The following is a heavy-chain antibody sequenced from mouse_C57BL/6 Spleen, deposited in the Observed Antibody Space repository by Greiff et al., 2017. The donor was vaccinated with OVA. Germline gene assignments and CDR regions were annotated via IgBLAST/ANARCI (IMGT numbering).Heavy chain of an antibody. D-gene: IGHD1-1*01. CDR3: AREAYYGSSSWDWYFDV. CDR2: IHPNSGST. J-gene: IGHJ1*03. V-gene: IGHV1-64*01. Sequence: QVQLKQPGAELVKPGASVKLSCKASGYTFTSYWMHWVKQRPGQGLEWIGMIHPNSGSTNYNEKFKSKATLTVDKSSSTAYMQLSSLTSEDSAVYYCAREAYYGSSSWDWYFDVWGTGTTVTVSS. CDR1: GYTFTSYW.